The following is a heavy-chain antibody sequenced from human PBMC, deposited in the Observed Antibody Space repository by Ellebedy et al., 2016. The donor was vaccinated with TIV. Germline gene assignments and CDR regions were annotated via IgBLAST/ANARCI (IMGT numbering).Heavy chain of an antibody. V-gene: IGHV3-7*01. CDR2: IKKDGSEK. CDR3: ARGYASTNY. Sequence: GESLKISCAASGFTFSSYWMSWVRQAPGKGLEWVANIKKDGSEKYYVDSVKGRFTISRDNAKNSLYLQMNSLRAEDTAVYYCARGYASTNYWGQGTLVTVSS. J-gene: IGHJ4*02. CDR1: GFTFSSYW. D-gene: IGHD2-8*01.